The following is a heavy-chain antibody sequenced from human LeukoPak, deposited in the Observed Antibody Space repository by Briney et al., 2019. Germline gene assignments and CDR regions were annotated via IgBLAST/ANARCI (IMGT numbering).Heavy chain of an antibody. D-gene: IGHD5-18*01. CDR2: IIPIFGTA. Sequence: GAPVKVSCKASGGTFSSYAISWVRQAPGQGLEWMGGIIPIFGTANYAQKFQGRVTITADESTSTAYMELSSLRSEDTAVYYCARVAAMVKTLYYMDVWGKGTTVTVSS. V-gene: IGHV1-69*13. CDR3: ARVAAMVKTLYYMDV. CDR1: GGTFSSYA. J-gene: IGHJ6*03.